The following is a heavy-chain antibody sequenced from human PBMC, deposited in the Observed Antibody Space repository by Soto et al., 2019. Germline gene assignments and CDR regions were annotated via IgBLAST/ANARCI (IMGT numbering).Heavy chain of an antibody. CDR1: GYTFTSYG. CDR2: ISAYNGNT. Sequence: ASVKVSCKASGYTFTSYGISWVRQAPGQGLEWMGWISAYNGNTNYAQKLQGRVTMTTDTSTSTAYMELRSLRSDDTAVYYCARDHFQYRSSTSCYTSVYNYYGMDVWGQGTTVAVSS. V-gene: IGHV1-18*04. D-gene: IGHD2-2*02. CDR3: ARDHFQYRSSTSCYTSVYNYYGMDV. J-gene: IGHJ6*02.